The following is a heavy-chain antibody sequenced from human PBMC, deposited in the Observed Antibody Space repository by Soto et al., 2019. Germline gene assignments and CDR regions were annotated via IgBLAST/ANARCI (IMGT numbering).Heavy chain of an antibody. V-gene: IGHV4-59*08. CDR1: NGSISSYY. D-gene: IGHD4-17*01. CDR2: IYYSGST. J-gene: IGHJ4*02. Sequence: PSETLSLTCIVSNGSISSYYWSWIRRPPGKGLEWIGYIYYSGSTNYNPSLKSRVTISVDTSKNQFSLKLSSVTAADTAVYYCARTDETTVTSSYYFDYWGQGTLVTVSS. CDR3: ARTDETTVTSSYYFDY.